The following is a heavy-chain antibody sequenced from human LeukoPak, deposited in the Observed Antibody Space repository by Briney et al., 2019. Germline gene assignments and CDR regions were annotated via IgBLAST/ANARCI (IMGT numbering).Heavy chain of an antibody. CDR2: INHSGST. J-gene: IGHJ4*02. CDR1: GGSFSGYY. Sequence: SETLSLTCAVYGGSFSGYYWSWIRQPPGKGLEWIGEINHSGSTNYNPSLKSRVTISVDTSKNQFSLKLSSVTAADTAVYYCAKATDYWGQGTLVTVSS. V-gene: IGHV4-34*01. CDR3: AKATDY.